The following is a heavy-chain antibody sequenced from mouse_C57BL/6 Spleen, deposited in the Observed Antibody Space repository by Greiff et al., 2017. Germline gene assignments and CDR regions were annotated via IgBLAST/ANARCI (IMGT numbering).Heavy chain of an antibody. J-gene: IGHJ2*01. CDR1: GYTFTSYW. Sequence: QVQLQQPGAELVKPGASVKLSCKASGYTFTSYWLQWVKQRPGPGLDWIGDIDPSDSYTNYNQKFKGKATLTVDTSSSTAYMQLSSLTSEDSAVYYCARRGGNDFDYWGQGTTLTVSS. CDR3: ARRGGNDFDY. V-gene: IGHV1-50*01. CDR2: IDPSDSYT.